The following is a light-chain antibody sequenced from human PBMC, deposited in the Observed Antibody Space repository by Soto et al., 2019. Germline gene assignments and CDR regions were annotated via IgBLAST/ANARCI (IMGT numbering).Light chain of an antibody. V-gene: IGLV2-14*01. CDR3: SAKSPDF. CDR1: SSDIRDYNY. J-gene: IGLJ1*01. Sequence: QSVLTQPASVSGSPGQSISISCTGTSSDIRDYNYVSWYQQLPGNAPKLIMYEVSNRPSGISNRFSGSKSGNTASLTISGLQAEDEADYYCSAKSPDFFGTGTKLTVL. CDR2: EVS.